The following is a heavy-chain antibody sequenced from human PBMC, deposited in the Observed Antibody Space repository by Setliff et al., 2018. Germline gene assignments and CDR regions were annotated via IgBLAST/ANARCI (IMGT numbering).Heavy chain of an antibody. CDR3: ARRHIGVIIGYYFDY. Sequence: AGGSLRLSCAASGFTFSSYGMHWVRQAPGKGLEWVAFIRYDGSNKYYADSVKGRFTISRDNAKNTLYLQMNSLRAEDTAVYYCARRHIGVIIGYYFDYWGQGTLVTVSS. D-gene: IGHD3-3*01. CDR2: IRYDGSNK. J-gene: IGHJ4*02. V-gene: IGHV3-30*02. CDR1: GFTFSSYG.